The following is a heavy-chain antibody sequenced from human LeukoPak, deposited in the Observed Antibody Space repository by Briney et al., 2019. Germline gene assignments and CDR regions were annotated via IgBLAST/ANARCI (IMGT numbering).Heavy chain of an antibody. CDR2: IIPIFGTA. V-gene: IGHV1-69*05. Sequence: SVKVSCKASGGTFSSYAISWVRQAPGQGLEWMGGIIPIFGTANYAQKFQGRVTITTDEATSTAYMELSSLRSEDTAVYYCARDHGCSSTSCYSWFDPWGQGTLVTVSS. J-gene: IGHJ5*02. CDR3: ARDHGCSSTSCYSWFDP. D-gene: IGHD2-2*02. CDR1: GGTFSSYA.